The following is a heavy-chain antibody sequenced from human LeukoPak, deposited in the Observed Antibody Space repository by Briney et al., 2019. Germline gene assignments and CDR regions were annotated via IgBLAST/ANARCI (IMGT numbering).Heavy chain of an antibody. CDR2: IKEDGGEK. CDR1: GFTFSSYL. CDR3: ARDPQDNWNDLDY. Sequence: GGSLRLSCAASGFTFSSYLMSWVRQAPGKGLEWVANIKEDGGEKYYVDSVKGRFTISRDNAQNSLYLRMNSLRAEDTAVYYCARDPQDNWNDLDYWGQGTLVTVSS. D-gene: IGHD1-20*01. J-gene: IGHJ4*02. V-gene: IGHV3-7*04.